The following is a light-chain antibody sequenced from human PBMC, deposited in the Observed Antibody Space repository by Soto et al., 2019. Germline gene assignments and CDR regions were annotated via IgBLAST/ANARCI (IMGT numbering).Light chain of an antibody. Sequence: EIVLTQSPGTLSLSPGERATLSCRASQSVSSSYLAWYQQRPGQAPRLLIYGTSSRATGIPDRFSVSGSGTDFTLPISRLKPEDVAVYYCQQYGSSPLVTFGQGTRLEIK. J-gene: IGKJ5*01. CDR1: QSVSSSY. CDR2: GTS. V-gene: IGKV3-20*01. CDR3: QQYGSSPLVT.